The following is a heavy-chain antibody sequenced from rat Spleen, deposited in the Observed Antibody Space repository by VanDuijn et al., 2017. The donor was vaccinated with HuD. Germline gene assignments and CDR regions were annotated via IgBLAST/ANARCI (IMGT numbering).Heavy chain of an antibody. CDR2: MRYDGDT. CDR1: GFSLTSYS. V-gene: IGHV2-63*01. Sequence: QVQLKESGPGLVQPSETLSLTCTVSGFSLTSYSVHWVRQPPGKGLEWMGRMRYDGDTYYNSALKSRLSISRDTSKNQVFLKLNSLQTDDTAIYYCTRSPYNNYVMDAWGQGASVTVSS. CDR3: TRSPYNNYVMDA. D-gene: IGHD1-10*01. J-gene: IGHJ4*01.